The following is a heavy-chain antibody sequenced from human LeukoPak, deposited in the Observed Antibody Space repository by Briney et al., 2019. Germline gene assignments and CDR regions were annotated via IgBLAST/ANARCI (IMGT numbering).Heavy chain of an antibody. CDR1: GFTFSSYS. D-gene: IGHD5-24*01. V-gene: IGHV3-20*01. J-gene: IGHJ3*02. CDR3: ARVRDGYNFGAFDI. CDR2: INWNGGST. Sequence: GGSLRLSCAASGFTFSSYSMNWVRQAPGKGLEWVSGINWNGGSTGYADSVKGRFTISRDNAKNSLYLQMNSLRAEDTALYHCARVRDGYNFGAFDIWGQGTMVTVSS.